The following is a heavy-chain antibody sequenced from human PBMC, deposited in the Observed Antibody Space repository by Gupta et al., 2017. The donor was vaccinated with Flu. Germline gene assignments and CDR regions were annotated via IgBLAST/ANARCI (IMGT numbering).Heavy chain of an antibody. J-gene: IGHJ6*02. CDR1: GFTFSSYA. V-gene: IGHV3-23*01. CDR2: ISGSGGST. CDR3: AKPEVGATKGINYYYYYGMDV. Sequence: EVQLLESGGGLVQPGGSLRLSCAASGFTFSSYAMSWVRQAPGKGLEWVSAISGSGGSTYYADSVKGRFTISRDNSKNTLYLQMNSLRAEDTAVYYCAKPEVGATKGINYYYYYGMDVWGQGTTVTVSS. D-gene: IGHD1-26*01.